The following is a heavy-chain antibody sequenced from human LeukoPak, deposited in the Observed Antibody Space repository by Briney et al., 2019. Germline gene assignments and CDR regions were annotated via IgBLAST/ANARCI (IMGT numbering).Heavy chain of an antibody. CDR3: ARADVDSVIGAFDI. Sequence: SETLSLTCTVSGGSISSSYWSWIRQPAGKGLEWIGRIYTSGSTNYNPSLKSRVTMSVDTSKNQFSLKLSSVTAADTAVYYCARADVDSVIGAFDIWGQGTMVTVSS. CDR1: GGSISSSY. J-gene: IGHJ3*02. CDR2: IYTSGST. D-gene: IGHD2-21*01. V-gene: IGHV4-4*07.